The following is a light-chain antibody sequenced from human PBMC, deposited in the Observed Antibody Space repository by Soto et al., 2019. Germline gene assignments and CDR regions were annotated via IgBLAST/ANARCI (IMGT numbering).Light chain of an antibody. J-gene: IGKJ5*01. CDR2: WAS. V-gene: IGKV4-1*01. Sequence: DIVIIKTPYSLAVWLCDRATINCKSSQSVLYSSNNKNYLAWYQQKPGQPPKLLIYWASTRESGVPDRFSVSGSGTDFTLTISRLQPDDFATYFCHSRAFGQGTRLEIK. CDR1: QSVLYSSNNKNY. CDR3: HSRA.